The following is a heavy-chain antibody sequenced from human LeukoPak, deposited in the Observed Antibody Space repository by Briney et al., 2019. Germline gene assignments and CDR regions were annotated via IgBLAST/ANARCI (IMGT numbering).Heavy chain of an antibody. Sequence: AASVKVSCTASGYTFTNYDINWVRQATGQGLEWIGWMNPNSGNTGYAQKFQGRVTITRNTAISTAYRELSSLRSEETAVYYCARVVIQPYRAFDIWGQGTMVTVSS. CDR3: ARVVIQPYRAFDI. CDR1: GYTFTNYD. D-gene: IGHD2/OR15-2a*01. V-gene: IGHV1-8*01. J-gene: IGHJ3*02. CDR2: MNPNSGNT.